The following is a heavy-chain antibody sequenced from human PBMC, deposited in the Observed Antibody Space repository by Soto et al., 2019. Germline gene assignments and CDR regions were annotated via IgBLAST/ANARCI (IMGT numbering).Heavy chain of an antibody. CDR1: GGSISGHY. D-gene: IGHD6-19*01. CDR3: ARVGSSGWAPDY. V-gene: IGHV4-59*11. J-gene: IGHJ4*02. CDR2: IFYSGST. Sequence: SETLSLTCTVSGGSISGHYWIWIRQPPGKGLEWIGYIFYSGSTNYNPSLKSRVTISVDTTKNQLSLKLSSVTAVDTAVYYCARVGSSGWAPDYWGQGTLVTVSS.